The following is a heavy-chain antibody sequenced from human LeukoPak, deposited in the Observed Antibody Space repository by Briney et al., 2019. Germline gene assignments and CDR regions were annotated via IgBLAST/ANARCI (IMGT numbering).Heavy chain of an antibody. D-gene: IGHD2-15*01. CDR2: IYYSGST. J-gene: IGHJ5*02. CDR3: ARDSTVAADNWFDP. V-gene: IGHV4-39*07. Sequence: SETLSLTCTVSGGSISSSSYYWGWIRQPPGKGLEWIGSIYYSGSTYYNPSLKSRVTISVDTSKNQFSLKLSSVTAADTAVYYRARDSTVAADNWFDPWGQGTLVTVSS. CDR1: GGSISSSSYY.